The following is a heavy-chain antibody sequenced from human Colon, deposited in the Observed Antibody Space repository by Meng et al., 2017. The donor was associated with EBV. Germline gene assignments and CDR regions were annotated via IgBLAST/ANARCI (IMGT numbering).Heavy chain of an antibody. CDR2: IYYSGST. CDR1: VGSIVSYY. CDR3: ARHFINWFDP. J-gene: IGHJ5*02. Sequence: LXPGAVQPSVXCPFTFTASVGSIVSYYWSWTRQPPGKGREWIGYIYYSGSTNYNPSLKSRVTISVDTSKNQFSLKLSSVAAADTAVYYCARHFINWFDPWGQGTLVTVSS. V-gene: IGHV4-59*08.